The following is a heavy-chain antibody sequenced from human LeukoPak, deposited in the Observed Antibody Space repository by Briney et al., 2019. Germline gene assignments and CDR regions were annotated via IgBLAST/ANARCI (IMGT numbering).Heavy chain of an antibody. D-gene: IGHD3-3*01. J-gene: IGHJ6*02. CDR2: ISGGSGFT. Sequence: PGGSLRLSCVASGFTFSDYYITWIRQAPGQGLEWLSYISGGSGFTKYADSVKGRFTISRDNAKNSLYLQMNSLRAEDTAVYYCAKSPFTIPYGLDVWGQGTTVTVSS. V-gene: IGHV3-11*06. CDR3: AKSPFTIPYGLDV. CDR1: GFTFSDYY.